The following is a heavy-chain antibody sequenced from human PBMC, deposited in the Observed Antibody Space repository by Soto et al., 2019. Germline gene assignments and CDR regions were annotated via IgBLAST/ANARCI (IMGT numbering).Heavy chain of an antibody. CDR3: ATTMYYYDSSGYI. D-gene: IGHD3-22*01. CDR2: IKQDGSEK. V-gene: IGHV3-7*01. J-gene: IGHJ4*02. Sequence: PGGSLRLSCAASGFTFSNYWMSWVRQAPGKGLEWVGNIKQDGSEKNYVDSVKGRFTISRDNAKNTLYLQMNNLRCDDTAVYYCATTMYYYDSSGYIWGQGTLVTVSS. CDR1: GFTFSNYW.